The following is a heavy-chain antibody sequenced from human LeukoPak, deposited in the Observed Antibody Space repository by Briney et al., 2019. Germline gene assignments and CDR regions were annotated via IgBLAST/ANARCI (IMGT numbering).Heavy chain of an antibody. D-gene: IGHD3-3*01. CDR2: INPNSGGT. J-gene: IGHJ4*02. CDR1: GYTFTGYY. V-gene: IGHV1-2*06. CDR3: ARETKLEWLLIFDY. Sequence: ASVKVSCKASGYTFTGYYLHWVRQAPGQGPEWMGRINPNSGGTNYAQKFQGRVTMTRDTSINTAYMELSRQRSDDTAVYYCARETKLEWLLIFDYWGQGTLVTVSS.